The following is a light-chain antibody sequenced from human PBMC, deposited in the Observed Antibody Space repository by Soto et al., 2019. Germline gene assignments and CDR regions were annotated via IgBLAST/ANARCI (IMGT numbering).Light chain of an antibody. J-gene: IGKJ1*01. CDR3: QEYDTSPGT. CDR2: GAS. Sequence: EIVLTQSPGILSLSPGERATLSCRASQSGRSRSLAWYQQIPGRAPSHLIYGASNRATGIPDRFSGSGSGTDFTLTVSRLEHADFAVYFCQEYDTSPGTFGQGTKVELQ. V-gene: IGKV3-20*01. CDR1: QSGRSRS.